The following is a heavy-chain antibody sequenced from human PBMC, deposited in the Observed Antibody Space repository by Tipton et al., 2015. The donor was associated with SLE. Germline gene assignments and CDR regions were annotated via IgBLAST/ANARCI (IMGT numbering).Heavy chain of an antibody. Sequence: SLRLSCVASGFSVSTHYISWVRQAPGKGLEWVSVFYSGAATYYADSVKGRFTVSRHNSKNTVYLQMNSLRVEDTAVYYCARPQVVVPAAIWGAFDIWGQGTMVTVSS. CDR2: FYSGAAT. D-gene: IGHD2-2*02. V-gene: IGHV3-53*04. CDR1: GFSVSTHY. J-gene: IGHJ3*02. CDR3: ARPQVVVPAAIWGAFDI.